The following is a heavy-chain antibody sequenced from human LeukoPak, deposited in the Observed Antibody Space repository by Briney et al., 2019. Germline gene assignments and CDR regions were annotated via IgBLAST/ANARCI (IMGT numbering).Heavy chain of an antibody. CDR3: ARALSWTTDSYYYMDV. V-gene: IGHV1-8*01. J-gene: IGHJ6*03. D-gene: IGHD3/OR15-3a*01. CDR1: GYIFTSYD. CDR2: RNTNSGNT. Sequence: GASVTVSCMASGYIFTSYDINWVRQATGQGVEWMGWRNTNSGNTGYGQKFQGRVTMNMNTSITTAYMELSSLRSDDTAVHYCARALSWTTDSYYYMDVWGKGTSVTVSS.